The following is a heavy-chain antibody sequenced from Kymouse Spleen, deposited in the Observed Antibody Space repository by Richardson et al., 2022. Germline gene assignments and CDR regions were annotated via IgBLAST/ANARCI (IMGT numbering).Heavy chain of an antibody. J-gene: IGHJ6*02. Sequence: QVQLVQSGAEVKKPGASVKVSCKASGYTFTGYYMHWVRQAPGQGLEWMGWINPNSGGTNYAQKFQGWVTMTRDTSISTAYMELSRLRSDDTAVYYCARDYYGSGSSFYYYYGMDVWGQGTTVTVSS. D-gene: IGHD3-10*01. V-gene: IGHV1-2*04. CDR2: INPNSGGT. CDR3: ARDYYGSGSSFYYYYGMDV. CDR1: GYTFTGYY.